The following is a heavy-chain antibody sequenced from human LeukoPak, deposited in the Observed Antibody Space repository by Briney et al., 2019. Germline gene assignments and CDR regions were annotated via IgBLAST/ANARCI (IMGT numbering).Heavy chain of an antibody. CDR2: ISGSGVST. CDR3: AKGGRHDAFDI. V-gene: IGHV3-23*01. J-gene: IGHJ3*02. CDR1: GLTFSNYA. Sequence: GGSLRLSCEASGLTFSNYAMSWVRQVPGERPEWVSAISGSGVSTYYADSVKGRFTISRDNSKGTLYLQLSSLRAEDTALYYCAKGGRHDAFDIRGQGTMVTVSS.